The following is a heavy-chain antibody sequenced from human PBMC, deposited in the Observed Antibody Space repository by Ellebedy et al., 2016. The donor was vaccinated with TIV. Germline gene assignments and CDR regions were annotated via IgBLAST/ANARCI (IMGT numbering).Heavy chain of an antibody. CDR1: GFTFSSYS. J-gene: IGHJ4*02. V-gene: IGHV3-21*01. CDR2: ISSSSSYI. CDR3: ARDLEVVGFFGH. Sequence: GESLKISXAASGFTFSSYSMNWVRQAPGKGLEWVSSISSSSSYIYYADSVKGRFTISRDNAKNSLYLQMNSLRAEDTAVYYCARDLEVVGFFGHWGQGTLVTVSS. D-gene: IGHD1-26*01.